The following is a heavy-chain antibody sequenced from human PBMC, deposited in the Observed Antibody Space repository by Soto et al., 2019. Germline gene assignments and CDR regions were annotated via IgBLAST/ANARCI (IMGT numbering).Heavy chain of an antibody. Sequence: ASVKVSCKASGYTFTSYGISWVRQAPGQGLEWMGWISAYNGNTNYAQKLQGRVTTTTDTSTSTAYMELRSLRAEDTAVYYCAREYVYGSGSYSSYGMDVWGQGTTVTVSS. D-gene: IGHD3-10*01. CDR1: GYTFTSYG. J-gene: IGHJ6*02. CDR2: ISAYNGNT. V-gene: IGHV1-18*04. CDR3: AREYVYGSGSYSSYGMDV.